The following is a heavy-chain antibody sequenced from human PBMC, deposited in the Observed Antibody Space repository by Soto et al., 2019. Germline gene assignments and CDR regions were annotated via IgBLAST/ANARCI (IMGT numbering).Heavy chain of an antibody. CDR2: VYYTGTT. D-gene: IGHD3-22*01. CDR3: ARLGGHYQAFDR. J-gene: IGHJ4*01. V-gene: IGHV4-59*08. CDR1: DSPISSFY. Sequence: ETLSLTCSVSDSPISSFYWGWFRQPPGQGLEWVGYVYYTGTTTYNPSLKSRVTISLDTSKSQFSLNLRSVTAADTAVYYCARLGGHYQAFDRWGQGTLVTVSS.